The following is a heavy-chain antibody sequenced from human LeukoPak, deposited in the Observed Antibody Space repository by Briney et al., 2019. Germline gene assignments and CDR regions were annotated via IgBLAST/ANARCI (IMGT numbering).Heavy chain of an antibody. CDR2: IYYSGTT. CDR1: VGSISSSNYH. Sequence: SETLSLTCTISVGSISSSNYHWGWIRQPPGKGLEWIGSIYYSGTTYYNPSLKSRVTISVDTSKNQFFLKLTSVTAADTAVYYCARDGRASYYYYYMDVWGEGTTVTVSS. CDR3: ARDGRASYYYYYMDV. V-gene: IGHV4-39*07. J-gene: IGHJ6*03.